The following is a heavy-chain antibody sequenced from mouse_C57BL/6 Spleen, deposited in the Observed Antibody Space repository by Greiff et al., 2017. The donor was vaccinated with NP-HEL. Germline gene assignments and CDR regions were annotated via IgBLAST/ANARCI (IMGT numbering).Heavy chain of an antibody. V-gene: IGHV1-9*01. J-gene: IGHJ2*01. Sequence: VKLLESGAELMKPGASVKLSCKVTGYTFTGYWIEWVKQRPGHGLEWIGEILPGSGSTNYNEKFKGKATFTADTSSNTAYMQLSSLTTEDSAIYYCARKGIYYDYDAAGFDYWGQGTTLTVSS. CDR3: ARKGIYYDYDAAGFDY. D-gene: IGHD2-4*01. CDR1: GYTFTGYW. CDR2: ILPGSGST.